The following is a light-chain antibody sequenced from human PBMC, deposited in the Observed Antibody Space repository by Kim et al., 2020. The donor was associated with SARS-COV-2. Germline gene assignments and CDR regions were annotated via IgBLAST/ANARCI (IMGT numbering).Light chain of an antibody. J-gene: IGLJ3*02. CDR2: QHT. CDR1: KLGDKY. V-gene: IGLV3-1*01. Sequence: SYELTQPPSVSVSPGQTASITCSGDKLGDKYASWYQQKSGQSPVLVIYQHTKRPSGVPERFSGSKSGNTATLTISGTQALDEADYYCQTWDSNTGVFGGG. CDR3: QTWDSNTGV.